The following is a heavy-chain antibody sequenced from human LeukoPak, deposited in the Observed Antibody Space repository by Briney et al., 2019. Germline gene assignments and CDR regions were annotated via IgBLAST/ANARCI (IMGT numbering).Heavy chain of an antibody. V-gene: IGHV3-64D*06. CDR2: ISSNGGST. J-gene: IGHJ4*02. D-gene: IGHD6-19*01. CDR1: GFTFSSYA. CDR3: VKADYSRGWSLGY. Sequence: GGSLRLSCSASGFTFSSYAMHWVRQAPGKGLEYVSAISSNGGSTYYADSVKGRFTISRDNSKNTLYLQMSSLRAEDTAVYYCVKADYSRGWSLGYWGQGTLVTVSS.